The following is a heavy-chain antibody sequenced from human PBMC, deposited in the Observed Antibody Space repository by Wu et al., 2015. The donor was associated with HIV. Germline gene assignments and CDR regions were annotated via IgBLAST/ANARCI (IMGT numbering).Heavy chain of an antibody. CDR2: IIPLFGTA. Sequence: QVQLVQSGAEVEKPGSSVKVSCKASGGSFSSYSISWVRQAPGQGLEWMGRIIPLFGTANYAQRFQGRITITADESTSTAYMELSSLRSGDTAVYYCARAHRGGNDAFDIWGQGTMVTGLF. CDR1: GGSFSSYS. D-gene: IGHD3-10*01. CDR3: ARAHRGGNDAFDI. V-gene: IGHV1-69*13. J-gene: IGHJ3*02.